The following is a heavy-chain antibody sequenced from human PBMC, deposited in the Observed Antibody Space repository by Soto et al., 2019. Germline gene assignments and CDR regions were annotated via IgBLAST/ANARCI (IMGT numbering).Heavy chain of an antibody. CDR1: GFTFSNHA. J-gene: IGHJ6*02. CDR2: IGGSGRNT. D-gene: IGHD3-9*01. Sequence: EVQLLESGEGLVQPGGSLKLSCAASGFTFSNHAMSWVRQAPGKGLEWVSGIGGSGRNTYYADSVKGRFTISRDNSQNTLFVQMNSLRAEDTAEYYCARVLRYFDTPYGMDVWGQGTTVTVSS. V-gene: IGHV3-23*01. CDR3: ARVLRYFDTPYGMDV.